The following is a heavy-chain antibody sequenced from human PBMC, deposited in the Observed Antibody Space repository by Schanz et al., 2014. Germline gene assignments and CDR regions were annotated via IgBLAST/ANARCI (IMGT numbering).Heavy chain of an antibody. D-gene: IGHD3-9*01. CDR1: GYTFTNFF. CDR3: ARDQDDILTMSEYYYGMDV. V-gene: IGHV1-18*04. J-gene: IGHJ6*02. CDR2: ITAYNGDT. Sequence: QVQVVQSGAEVKKPGASVKVSCKASGYTFTNFFLHWVRQAPGQGLEWMGWITAYNGDTNYALKLQGRVTMTTDTSTGTAYMELRSLRSDDTAVYYCARDQDDILTMSEYYYGMDVWGQGTTVSVSS.